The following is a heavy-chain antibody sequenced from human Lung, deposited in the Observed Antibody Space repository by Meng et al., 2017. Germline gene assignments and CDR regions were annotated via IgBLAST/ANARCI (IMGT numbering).Heavy chain of an antibody. D-gene: IGHD3-9*01. V-gene: IGHV4-30-4*08. CDR3: ARGPLRGLTLTGYYDS. J-gene: IGHJ4*02. Sequence: QVQWQGWGPGLVKPSQTLSLPCTVSIGSISSDSYWGWIRQPPGKHLEWIGYIYSSGNAYYNPSLKSRVTITVDTSKNQFSLKVNSVTAADTAVYFCARGPLRGLTLTGYYDSWGQGRLVTVSS. CDR2: IYSSGNA. CDR1: IGSISSDSY.